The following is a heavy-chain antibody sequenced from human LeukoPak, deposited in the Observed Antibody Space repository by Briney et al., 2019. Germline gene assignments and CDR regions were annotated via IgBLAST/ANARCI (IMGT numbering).Heavy chain of an antibody. CDR1: GGSISSYY. CDR2: IYYSGST. V-gene: IGHV4-59*08. CDR3: ARGCSGASCYDGEAFDI. D-gene: IGHD2-15*01. J-gene: IGHJ3*02. Sequence: SETLSLTCTVSGGSISSYYWSWIRQPPGKGLEWIGYIYYSGSTNYNPSLKSRVTISVDTSKNQFSLKLSSVTAADTAVYYCARGCSGASCYDGEAFDIWGQGTMVTVSS.